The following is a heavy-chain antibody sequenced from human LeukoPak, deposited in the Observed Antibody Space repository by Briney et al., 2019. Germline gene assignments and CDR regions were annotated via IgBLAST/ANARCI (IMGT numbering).Heavy chain of an antibody. CDR1: GFTFSSYG. J-gene: IGHJ5*02. Sequence: GGSLRLSCAASGFTFSSYGMSWVRQAPGKGLEWVSAISGSGGTTYYADSVKGRFTISRDNSKNTLYLQMNSLRAEDTAVYHCARDPDYGGNVWFDPWGQGTRVTVSS. CDR2: ISGSGGTT. V-gene: IGHV3-23*01. CDR3: ARDPDYGGNVWFDP. D-gene: IGHD4-23*01.